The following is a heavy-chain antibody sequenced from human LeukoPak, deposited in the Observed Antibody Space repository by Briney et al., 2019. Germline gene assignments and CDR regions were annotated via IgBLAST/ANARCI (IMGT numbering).Heavy chain of an antibody. CDR1: GYTLTELS. V-gene: IGHV1-24*01. Sequence: ASVKVSCKVSGYTLTELSMHWVRQAPGKGLEWMGGFDPEDGETIYAQKFQGRVTMTEDTSTDTAYMELSSLRSEDTAVYYCATDRPRSYGSGSYYSFDYWGQGTLVTVSS. D-gene: IGHD3-10*01. CDR3: ATDRPRSYGSGSYYSFDY. CDR2: FDPEDGET. J-gene: IGHJ4*02.